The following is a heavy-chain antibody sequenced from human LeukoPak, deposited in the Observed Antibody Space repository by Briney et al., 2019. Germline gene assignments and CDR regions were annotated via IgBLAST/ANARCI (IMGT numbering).Heavy chain of an antibody. CDR3: YYYDTSTYWYFDL. J-gene: IGHJ2*01. Sequence: SETLSLTCTVSGGSIRSNNYYWGWVRQPPGKGLEWIGTIYYSGSTSYNPSLKSRVTISVDMSKNQFSLKLSSVTAADAAVYYPYYYDTSTYWYFDLWGRGTLVTVSS. V-gene: IGHV4-39*01. D-gene: IGHD3-22*01. CDR1: GGSIRSNNYY. CDR2: IYYSGST.